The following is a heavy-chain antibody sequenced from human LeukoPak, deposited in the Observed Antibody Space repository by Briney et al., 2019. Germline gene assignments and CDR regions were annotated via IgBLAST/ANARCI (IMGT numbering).Heavy chain of an antibody. Sequence: SETLSLTCTVSGGSISSYHWSWTRQPAGKGLEWIGRIYNSGSTNYNPSLKSRVTMSVDTSKNQFSLKLSSVTAADTAVYYCARAYDHGSSNWFDPWGQGTLVTVSS. CDR1: GGSISSYH. D-gene: IGHD1-14*01. CDR3: ARAYDHGSSNWFDP. J-gene: IGHJ5*02. CDR2: IYNSGST. V-gene: IGHV4-4*07.